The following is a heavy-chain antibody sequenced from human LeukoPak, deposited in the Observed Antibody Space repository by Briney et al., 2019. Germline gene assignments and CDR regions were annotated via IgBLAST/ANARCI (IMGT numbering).Heavy chain of an antibody. D-gene: IGHD6-19*01. V-gene: IGHV4-38-2*02. Sequence: SETLSLTCTVSGYSISSGYYWGWIRQPPGKGLEWIGSIYHSGSTYYNPSLKSRVTISVDTSKNQFSLKLSSVTAADTAVYYCAGLGRDYFDYWGQGTLVTVSS. CDR3: AGLGRDYFDY. J-gene: IGHJ4*02. CDR1: GYSISSGYY. CDR2: IYHSGST.